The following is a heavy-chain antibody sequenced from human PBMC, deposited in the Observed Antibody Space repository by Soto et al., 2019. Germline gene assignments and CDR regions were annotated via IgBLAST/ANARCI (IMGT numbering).Heavy chain of an antibody. Sequence: SETLSLTCAVYGGSFSGYYWSWIRQPPGKGLEWIGEINHSGSTNYNPSLKSRVTISVDTSKNQFSLKLSSVTAADTAVYYCARDRGYYDSSGYLNYYYYGMDVWGQGTTVTVSS. CDR3: ARDRGYYDSSGYLNYYYYGMDV. CDR2: INHSGST. J-gene: IGHJ6*02. V-gene: IGHV4-34*01. D-gene: IGHD3-22*01. CDR1: GGSFSGYY.